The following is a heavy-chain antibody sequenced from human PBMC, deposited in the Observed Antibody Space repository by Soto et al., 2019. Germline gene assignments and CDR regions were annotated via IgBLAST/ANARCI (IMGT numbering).Heavy chain of an antibody. CDR2: FDPEDGET. CDR1: GYTLTELS. CDR3: ATDPALGYYGSGSYYNDY. V-gene: IGHV1-24*01. D-gene: IGHD3-10*01. J-gene: IGHJ4*02. Sequence: ASVKVSCKVSGYTLTELSMHWVRQAPGKGLEWMGGFDPEDGETIYAQKFQGRVTMTEDTSTDTAYMELSSLRSEDTAVYYCATDPALGYYGSGSYYNDYWGQGTLVTVSS.